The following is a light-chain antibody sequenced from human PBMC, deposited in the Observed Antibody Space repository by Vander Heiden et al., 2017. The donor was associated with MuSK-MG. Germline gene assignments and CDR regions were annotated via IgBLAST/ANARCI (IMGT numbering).Light chain of an antibody. CDR3: DSRDSSGNTLYV. CDR2: GKN. J-gene: IGLJ1*01. CDR1: RLSSYY. V-gene: IGLV3-19*01. Sequence: SSELTQDPAVSVALGQTVRITCHGSRLSSYYASWYQQKPGQAPVLVIYGKNNRPSGIPDRFSGSSSGNTAALTITGTQAEDEADYYCDSRDSSGNTLYVFGTGTKVTVL.